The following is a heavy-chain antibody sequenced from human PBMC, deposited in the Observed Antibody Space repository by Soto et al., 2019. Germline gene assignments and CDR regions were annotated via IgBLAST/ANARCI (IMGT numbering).Heavy chain of an antibody. V-gene: IGHV5-51*01. Sequence: GESLKISCKGSGYSFTSYWIGWVRQMPGKGLEWMGIIYPGDPDTRYSPSFQGQLTISADKSISTAYLQWSSLKASDTAMYYCAGGGVRGVITRTRDYYGMDVWGQGTTVTVSS. D-gene: IGHD3-10*01. CDR3: AGGGVRGVITRTRDYYGMDV. CDR2: IYPGDPDT. J-gene: IGHJ6*02. CDR1: GYSFTSYW.